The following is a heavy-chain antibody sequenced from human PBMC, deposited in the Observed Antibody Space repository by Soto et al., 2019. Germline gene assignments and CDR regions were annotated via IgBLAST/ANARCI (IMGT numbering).Heavy chain of an antibody. J-gene: IGHJ4*02. V-gene: IGHV3-49*05. CDR1: GFTFGDYP. D-gene: IGHD3-10*01. CDR2: IKSKAYGGTT. Sequence: EVQPVESGGGLVKPGQSLRLSCVASGFTFGDYPMSWFRQAPGKGLEWVGFIKSKAYGGTTEYAPSVKGRFTISGDDSKSIVYLQMNSLKTEDTAVYYCTREFSGSGGWGQGTLVTVSS. CDR3: TREFSGSGG.